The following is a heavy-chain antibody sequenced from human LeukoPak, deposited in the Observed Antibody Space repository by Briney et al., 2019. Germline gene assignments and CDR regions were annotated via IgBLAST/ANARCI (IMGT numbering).Heavy chain of an antibody. CDR2: INPNSGGT. CDR1: GYTFTGYY. Sequence: ASVKVSCKASGYTFTGYYMHWVRQAPGQGLKWMGWINPNSGGTNYAQKFQGRVTMTRDTSISTAYMELSRLRSDDTAVYYCASAPPGYYYYMDVWGKGTTVTVSS. V-gene: IGHV1-2*02. CDR3: ASAPPGYYYYMDV. J-gene: IGHJ6*03.